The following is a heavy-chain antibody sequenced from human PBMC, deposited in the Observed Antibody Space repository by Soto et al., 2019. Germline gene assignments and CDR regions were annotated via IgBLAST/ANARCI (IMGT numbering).Heavy chain of an antibody. D-gene: IGHD3-9*01. CDR1: SGSISSYY. J-gene: IGHJ5*02. CDR2: IYYSGST. Sequence: PSETLSLTCTVSSGSISSYYWSWIRQPPGKGLEWIGYIYYSGSTNYNPSLKSRVTISVDTSKNQFSLKLSSVTAADTAVYYCARGRGYDILTGYYGWFDPWGQGTLVTVSS. V-gene: IGHV4-59*01. CDR3: ARGRGYDILTGYYGWFDP.